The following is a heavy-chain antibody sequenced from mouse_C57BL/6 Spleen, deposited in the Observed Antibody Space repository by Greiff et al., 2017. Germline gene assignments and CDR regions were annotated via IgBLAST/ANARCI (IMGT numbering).Heavy chain of an antibody. CDR3: ARGSSYAHAMEY. Sequence: EVQLQSGPELVKPGASVKISCKASGYTFTDYYMNWVKQSHGKSLEWIGDINPNNGGTSYNQKFKGKATLTVDKSSSTAYMELRSLTSEDSAVYYCARGSSYAHAMEYWGQGTSVTVAS. D-gene: IGHD1-1*01. CDR2: INPNNGGT. J-gene: IGHJ4*01. CDR1: GYTFTDYY. V-gene: IGHV1-26*01.